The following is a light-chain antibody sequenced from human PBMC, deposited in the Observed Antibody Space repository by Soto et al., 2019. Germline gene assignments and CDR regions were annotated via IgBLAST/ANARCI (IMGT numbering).Light chain of an antibody. Sequence: EMHVAQSSCALSPSLVYRASITCRASQSVSRWLAWYQQKPGKAPKLLISGASNWEEGVPSRFSGSGSGTEFTLTISSLQPDDFATYYCQQYSDYPWTFGQGTKVDIK. CDR1: QSVSRW. V-gene: IGKV1-5*01. J-gene: IGKJ1*01. CDR2: GAS. CDR3: QQYSDYPWT.